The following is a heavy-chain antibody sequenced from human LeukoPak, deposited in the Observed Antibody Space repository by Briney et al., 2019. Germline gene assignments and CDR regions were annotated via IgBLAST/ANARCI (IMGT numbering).Heavy chain of an antibody. CDR3: ARDSGDYLGSATVPGY. CDR1: GYTFSVKY. Sequence: ASVKLSCKASGYTFSVKYMHWVRQAPGQGLEWMGWINPNSGDTSYTQKFQGRVTMTRDTSINTAYMELTRLRFDDTAVYYCARDSGDYLGSATVPGYWGQGTLVTVSS. V-gene: IGHV1-2*02. J-gene: IGHJ4*02. CDR2: INPNSGDT. D-gene: IGHD3-10*01.